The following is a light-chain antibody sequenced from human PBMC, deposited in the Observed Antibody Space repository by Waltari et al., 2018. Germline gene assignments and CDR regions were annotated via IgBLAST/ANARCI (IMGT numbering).Light chain of an antibody. CDR2: DAS. CDR1: QSVNSN. V-gene: IGKV3-11*01. CDR3: QHRSKWPWA. J-gene: IGKJ1*01. Sequence: EIVLTQSPATLSLSPGERDTISCRASQSVNSNLAWYQHKPGQSPRLLIYDASIRVTGIPARFSGGGSGTDFTLTISSLDPEDFAVYYCQHRSKWPWAFGQGTKVEIK.